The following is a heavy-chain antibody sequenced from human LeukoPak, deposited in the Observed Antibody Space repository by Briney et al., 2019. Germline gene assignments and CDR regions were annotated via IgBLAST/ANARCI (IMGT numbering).Heavy chain of an antibody. CDR1: GFTFNTYS. J-gene: IGHJ4*01. CDR2: ISSNSRDI. Sequence: TGGSLRLSCAASGFTFNTYSMNWVRQAPGKGLEWVSFISSNSRDIYYADSVKGRFTISRDNAKNSLHLQMNSLRAEDTAVYYCARDDRDISSYRFDYWGHGILVTVSS. D-gene: IGHD6-6*01. CDR3: ARDDRDISSYRFDY. V-gene: IGHV3-21*01.